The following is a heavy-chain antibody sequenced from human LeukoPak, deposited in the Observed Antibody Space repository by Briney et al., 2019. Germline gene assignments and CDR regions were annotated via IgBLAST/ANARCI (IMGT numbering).Heavy chain of an antibody. V-gene: IGHV3-23*01. CDR3: AKHDNWLQFES. J-gene: IGHJ5*01. CDR1: GFTFSGHG. CDR2: ITGSGATT. D-gene: IGHD5-24*01. Sequence: HSGGTLRLSCAASGFTFSGHGMNWVRQAPGKGLEWVSGITGSGATTYYADSVKGRFTISRDNSKNTLYLQMNSLRAEDTAVYYCAKHDNWLQFESWGQGTLVTVSS.